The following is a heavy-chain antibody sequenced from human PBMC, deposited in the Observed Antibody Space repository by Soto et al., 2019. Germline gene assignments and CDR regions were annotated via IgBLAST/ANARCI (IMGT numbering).Heavy chain of an antibody. J-gene: IGHJ4*02. V-gene: IGHV3-73*02. CDR1: GFSFSGTA. CDR2: IRTKPNNYAT. Sequence: DVQLVESGGGLVQPGGSLKLSCATSGFSFSGTAMHWVRQASGKGLEWVGRIRTKPNNYATTYAASVTGRFTISRDDSKNTVYLQMNSLKTEDTAVYYCTRPEDPYGDPEAFDSWGQGALVTVSS. CDR3: TRPEDPYGDPEAFDS. D-gene: IGHD4-17*01.